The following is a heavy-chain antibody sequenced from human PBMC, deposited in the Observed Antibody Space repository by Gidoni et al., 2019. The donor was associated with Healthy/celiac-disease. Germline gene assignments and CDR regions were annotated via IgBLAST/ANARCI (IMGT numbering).Heavy chain of an antibody. D-gene: IGHD3-22*01. CDR2: IYTSGST. V-gene: IGHV4-61*02. CDR1: GGPISRGSYY. CDR3: ARESTGDYYDSSGYGIDY. J-gene: IGHJ4*02. Sequence: QVQLHESGPGLVKPSQTLSLPCTVSGGPISRGSYYWSWIRQPAGKGLEWIGRIYTSGSTNYNPSLKSRVTISVDTSKNQFSLKLSSVTAADTAVYYCARESTGDYYDSSGYGIDYWGQGTLVTVSS.